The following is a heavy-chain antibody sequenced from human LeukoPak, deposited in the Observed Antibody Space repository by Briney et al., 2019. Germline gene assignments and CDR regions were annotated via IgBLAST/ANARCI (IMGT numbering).Heavy chain of an antibody. CDR1: GXTFSSYS. CDR3: ARGVATIYFLDY. J-gene: IGHJ4*02. V-gene: IGHV3-21*01. D-gene: IGHD5-12*01. CDR2: ISSSSSYI. Sequence: GGSLRLSCAASGXTFSSYSMNWVRQAPGKGLEWVSSISSSSSYIYYAASVKGRFTISRDNAKNSLYLQMNSLGAEDTAVYYCARGVATIYFLDYWGQGTLVTVSS.